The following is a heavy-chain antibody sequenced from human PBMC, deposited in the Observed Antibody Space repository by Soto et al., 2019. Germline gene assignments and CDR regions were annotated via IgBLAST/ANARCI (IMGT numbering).Heavy chain of an antibody. Sequence: SGPTLVKPTQTLTLTCTFSGFSLTTSGVGVGWIRQPPGKALEWLAIIYWDDDKRYTPSLKRRLTITKDTSKNQVVLTMTNVDPVDTATYYCVHRLRPVAPFDPWGQGTLVTVSS. CDR1: GFSLTTSGVG. J-gene: IGHJ5*02. CDR3: VHRLRPVAPFDP. CDR2: IYWDDDK. V-gene: IGHV2-5*02. D-gene: IGHD6-19*01.